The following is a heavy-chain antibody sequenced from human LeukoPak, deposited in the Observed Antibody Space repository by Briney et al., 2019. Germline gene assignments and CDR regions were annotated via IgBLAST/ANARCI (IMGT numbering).Heavy chain of an antibody. J-gene: IGHJ4*02. CDR1: GFTFSSYS. CDR3: ARDKGWLHPFGY. CDR2: ISSSSSYI. V-gene: IGHV3-21*01. Sequence: GGSLRLSCAASGFTFSSYSMNWVRQAPGKGLEWVSSISSSSSYIYYADSVKGRFTISRDNAKNSLYLQMNSLRAEDTAVYYCARDKGWLHPFGYWGQGTLVTVSS. D-gene: IGHD5-24*01.